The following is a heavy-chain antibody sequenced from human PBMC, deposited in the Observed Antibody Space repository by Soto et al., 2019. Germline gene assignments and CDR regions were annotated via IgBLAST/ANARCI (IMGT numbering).Heavy chain of an antibody. CDR3: AKSVLPNNYYYHGMDV. CDR2: LSGSGGST. Sequence: HPGGSLRLSCAASGFTFSSYAMNWVRQAPGKGLEWVSSLSGSGGSTYYADSVKGRFTISRDASKNTLYLQMNSLRAEDTAVYYCAKSVLPNNYYYHGMDVWGQGTTVTVP. V-gene: IGHV3-23*01. J-gene: IGHJ6*02. CDR1: GFTFSSYA. D-gene: IGHD2-8*01.